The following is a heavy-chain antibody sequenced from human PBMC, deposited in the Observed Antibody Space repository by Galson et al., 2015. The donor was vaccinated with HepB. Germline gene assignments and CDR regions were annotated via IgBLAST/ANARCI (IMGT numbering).Heavy chain of an antibody. CDR1: GFTFSSYA. V-gene: IGHV3-30*04. J-gene: IGHJ6*02. Sequence: SLRLSCAASGFTFSSYAMHWVRQAPGKGLEWVAVISYDGSNKYYADSVKGRFTISRDNSKNTLYLQMNSLRAEDTAVYYCARDGGSGSTWYYYGMDVWGQGTTVTVSS. CDR2: ISYDGSNK. CDR3: ARDGGSGSTWYYYGMDV. D-gene: IGHD1-26*01.